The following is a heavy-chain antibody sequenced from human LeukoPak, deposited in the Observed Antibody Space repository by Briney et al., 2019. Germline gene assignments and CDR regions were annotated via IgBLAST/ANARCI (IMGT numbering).Heavy chain of an antibody. CDR3: ASSTTAWHYYYMDV. V-gene: IGHV1-18*01. Sequence: ASVKVSCKASGYTFTSYGISWVRQAPGQGLEWMGWISAYSGNTNYAQKLQGRVTMTTDTSTSTAYMELRSLRSDDTAVYYCASSTTAWHYYYMDVWGKGTTVTVSS. CDR1: GYTFTSYG. J-gene: IGHJ6*03. D-gene: IGHD4-17*01. CDR2: ISAYSGNT.